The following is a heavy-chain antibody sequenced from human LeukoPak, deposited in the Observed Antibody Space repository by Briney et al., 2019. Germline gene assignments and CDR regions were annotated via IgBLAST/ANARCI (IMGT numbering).Heavy chain of an antibody. D-gene: IGHD6-19*01. CDR2: IWFDGSNK. J-gene: IGHJ4*02. CDR1: GFTFINYA. Sequence: PGGSLRLSCAAPGFTFINYAMHWVRQAPGKGLEWVAVIWFDGSNKFYADSVKGRFTISRDNSKNTLYLQMNSLRAEDTAVYYCASSAGALIDCWGQGTLVIVSS. V-gene: IGHV3-33*01. CDR3: ASSAGALIDC.